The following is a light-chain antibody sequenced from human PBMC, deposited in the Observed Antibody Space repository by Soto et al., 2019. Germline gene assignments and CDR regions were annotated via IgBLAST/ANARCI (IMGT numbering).Light chain of an antibody. CDR2: GAS. V-gene: IGKV3-20*01. Sequence: EIVLTQSPGTLSLYPGERATLSCRASQSVSSSYLVWYQQKPGQAPRLLIYGASSRATGIPDRFSGSGSGTDFTLTISRLEPEDFAVYYCQQYDGSPSWTFGQGTKVDIK. CDR1: QSVSSSY. J-gene: IGKJ1*01. CDR3: QQYDGSPSWT.